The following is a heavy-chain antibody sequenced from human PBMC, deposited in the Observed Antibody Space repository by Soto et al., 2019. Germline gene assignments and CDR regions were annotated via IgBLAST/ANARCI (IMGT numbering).Heavy chain of an antibody. CDR2: IYSGGDT. CDR1: GFAVSANY. CDR3: ATRMTTAPY. D-gene: IGHD4-17*01. J-gene: IGHJ4*02. V-gene: IGHV3-66*01. Sequence: EAHLVGSGGGLVQPGGSLRLSCAASGFAVSANYLSWVRQAPGKGLEWVSLIYSGGDTDYADSVRGRFTISRDNSKNPLFLQMTSLKAEDTAVYYCATRMTTAPYWGQGALVNVSS.